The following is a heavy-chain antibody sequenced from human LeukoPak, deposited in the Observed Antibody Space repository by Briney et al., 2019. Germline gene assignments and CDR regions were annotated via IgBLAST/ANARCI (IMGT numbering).Heavy chain of an antibody. CDR2: IYSSGST. Sequence: SETLSLTCTVSGGSISSYYWSWIRQPAGKGLEWIGRIYSSGSTNYNPSLKSRVTMSVDTSKNQFYLSLSSVTAADTAVYYCARVTVGAFFDCWGQGTLVTVSS. J-gene: IGHJ4*02. CDR1: GGSISSYY. D-gene: IGHD4-11*01. CDR3: ARVTVGAFFDC. V-gene: IGHV4-4*07.